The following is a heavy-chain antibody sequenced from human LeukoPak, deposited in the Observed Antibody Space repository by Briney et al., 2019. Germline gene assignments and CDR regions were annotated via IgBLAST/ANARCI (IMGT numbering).Heavy chain of an antibody. CDR1: GFTFSSYW. V-gene: IGHV3-7*01. CDR3: ARLVTRDLTGYLRTDYFDY. CDR2: IKQDGSEK. D-gene: IGHD3-9*01. J-gene: IGHJ4*02. Sequence: PGGSLRLSCAASGFTFSSYWMSWVRQAPGKGLEWVANIKQDGSEKYYVDSVKGRFTTSRDNAKNSLYLQMNSLRAEDTAVYYCARLVTRDLTGYLRTDYFDYWGQGTLVTVSS.